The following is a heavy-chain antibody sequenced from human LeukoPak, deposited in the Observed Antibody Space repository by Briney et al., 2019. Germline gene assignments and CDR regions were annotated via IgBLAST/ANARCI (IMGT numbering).Heavy chain of an antibody. CDR1: GGSFSGYY. Sequence: SETLSLTCAVYGGSFSGYYWSWIRQPPGKGLEWIGEINHSGSTNYNPSLKSRVTISVDTSKNQFSLKLSSVTAADTAVYYCARLWFGDYYGMDVWGQGTTVTVSS. CDR3: ARLWFGDYYGMDV. V-gene: IGHV4-34*01. D-gene: IGHD3-10*01. CDR2: INHSGST. J-gene: IGHJ6*02.